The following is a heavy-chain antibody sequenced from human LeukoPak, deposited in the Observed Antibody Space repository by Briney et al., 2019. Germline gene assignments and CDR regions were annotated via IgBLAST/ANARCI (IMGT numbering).Heavy chain of an antibody. V-gene: IGHV3-30-3*02. CDR3: AKDYDILARPDAFDI. D-gene: IGHD3-9*01. CDR1: GFTFSTYA. J-gene: IGHJ3*02. Sequence: GGSLRLSCAASGFTFSTYALHWVRQAPGKGLEWVAVISYDGRNKYYADSVKGRFTISRDNAKNSLYLQMNSLRAEDTAVYYCAKDYDILARPDAFDIWGQGTMVTVSS. CDR2: ISYDGRNK.